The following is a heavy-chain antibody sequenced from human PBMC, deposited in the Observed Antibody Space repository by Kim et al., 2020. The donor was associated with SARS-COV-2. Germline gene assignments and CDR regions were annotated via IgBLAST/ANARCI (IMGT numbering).Heavy chain of an antibody. J-gene: IGHJ4*02. Sequence: SETLSLTCTVSGGSISSSSYYWGWIRQPPGKGLEWIGSIYYSGSTYYNTSLKSRVTISVDTSKNQFSLKLGSVTAADTAVYYCARSVALGEQWVYWGQGTLVTVSS. CDR2: IYYSGST. D-gene: IGHD1-26*01. CDR1: GGSISSSSYY. CDR3: ARSVALGEQWVY. V-gene: IGHV4-39*01.